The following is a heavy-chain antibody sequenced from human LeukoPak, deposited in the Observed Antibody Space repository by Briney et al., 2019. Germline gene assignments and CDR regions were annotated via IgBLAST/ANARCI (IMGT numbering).Heavy chain of an antibody. CDR1: GYTFTDYY. Sequence: ASVKVSCRASGYTFTDYYMHWVRQAPGQGLEWMGWINPNSGDTNSAQKFQGRVTMTRDTSISTAHMELSRLRSDDTAVYYCARDGNFDIWGQGTMVTVSS. CDR3: ARDGNFDI. D-gene: IGHD4-23*01. J-gene: IGHJ3*02. CDR2: INPNSGDT. V-gene: IGHV1-2*02.